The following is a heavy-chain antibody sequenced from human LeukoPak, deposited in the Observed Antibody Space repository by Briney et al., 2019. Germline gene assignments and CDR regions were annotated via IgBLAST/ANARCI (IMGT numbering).Heavy chain of an antibody. D-gene: IGHD1-26*01. CDR3: ARGAVSGSYYFDY. V-gene: IGHV1-2*02. CDR2: VNPNSGDT. J-gene: IGHJ4*02. Sequence: GASVKVSCKASGYTCTGFSIHWVRQAPGQGLEWMGWVNPNSGDTNYAQRFQGRVTMTRDTSITTASMELSRLTSDDTAVYYCARGAVSGSYYFDYWGQGTLVTVSS. CDR1: GYTCTGFS.